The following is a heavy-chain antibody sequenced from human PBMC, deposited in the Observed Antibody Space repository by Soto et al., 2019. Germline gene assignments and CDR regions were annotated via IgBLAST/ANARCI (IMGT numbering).Heavy chain of an antibody. CDR2: ISISGGST. CDR1: GFTFSYHA. D-gene: IGHD2-21*01. Sequence: EVQLLESGGGLVQPGTSLRLSCAASGFTFSYHAMSWVRQAPGKGLEWVSGISISGGSTFYADTVKGRFTISRDDSKTTLYLQRNSLRDEDTAVYYCANDDWSASPGRFDPWGQGTLVTVSS. J-gene: IGHJ5*02. V-gene: IGHV3-23*01. CDR3: ANDDWSASPGRFDP.